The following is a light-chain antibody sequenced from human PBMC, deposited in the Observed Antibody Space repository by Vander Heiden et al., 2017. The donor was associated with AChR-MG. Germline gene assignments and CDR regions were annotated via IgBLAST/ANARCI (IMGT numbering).Light chain of an antibody. CDR1: QSIDSH. CDR3: QQYNNWPPLT. CDR2: DSS. Sequence: EIVMTQSPATLSVSPGERATLSCRASQSIDSHLAWYQQKPGQTPRLLIYDSSTRATGIPARFSGSGSGTEFTLTISSLQSEDFAIYYCQQYNNWPPLTFGGGTKVEIK. J-gene: IGKJ4*01. V-gene: IGKV3-15*01.